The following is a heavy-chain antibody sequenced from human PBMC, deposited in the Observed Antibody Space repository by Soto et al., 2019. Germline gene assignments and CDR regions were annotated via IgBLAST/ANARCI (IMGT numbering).Heavy chain of an antibody. CDR2: ISGSGGST. V-gene: IGHV3-23*01. CDR1: GFTFSSYA. J-gene: IGHJ4*02. D-gene: IGHD6-19*01. CDR3: AKDIAVVDLSPDY. Sequence: EVQLLESGGGLVQPGGSLRLSCAASGFTFSSYAMSWVRQAPGKGLEWVSAISGSGGSTYYADSEKGRFTISRDNSKNTLYLQMNSLRAEDTAVYYCAKDIAVVDLSPDYWVQGTLVTVSS.